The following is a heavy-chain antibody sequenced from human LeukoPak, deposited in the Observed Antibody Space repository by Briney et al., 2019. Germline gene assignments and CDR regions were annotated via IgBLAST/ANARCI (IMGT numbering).Heavy chain of an antibody. CDR2: IYYSGST. CDR3: ARHYDFWSGYLTTGLYFDY. D-gene: IGHD3-3*01. V-gene: IGHV4-59*08. Sequence: SETLSLTCTVSGGSISSYYWSWIRQPPGKGLEWIGYIYYSGSTNYNPSLKSRVTISVDTSKNQFSLKLSSVTAADTAVYYCARHYDFWSGYLTTGLYFDYWGQGTLVTVSS. CDR1: GGSISSYY. J-gene: IGHJ4*02.